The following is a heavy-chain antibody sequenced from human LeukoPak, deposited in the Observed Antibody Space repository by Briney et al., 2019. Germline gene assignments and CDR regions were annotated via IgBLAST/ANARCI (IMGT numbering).Heavy chain of an antibody. CDR2: TRNKANSYTT. D-gene: IGHD1-20*01. Sequence: GGSLRLSCAASGFTFSDHYMDWVRQAPGKGLDWVGRTRNKANSYTTEYAASVKGRFTVSRDDSKNSLYLQMNSLKTEDTAVSYCARVVGTNWNPHYLDYWGQGTLVTVSS. J-gene: IGHJ4*02. CDR3: ARVVGTNWNPHYLDY. CDR1: GFTFSDHY. V-gene: IGHV3-72*01.